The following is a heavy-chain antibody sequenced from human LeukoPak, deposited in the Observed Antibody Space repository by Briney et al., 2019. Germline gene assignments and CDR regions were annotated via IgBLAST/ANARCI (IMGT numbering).Heavy chain of an antibody. CDR1: GFTISSYY. CDR2: IYYSGST. V-gene: IGHV4-59*01. J-gene: IGHJ3*02. Sequence: PSETLSLTCTVSGFTISSYYWSWIRHPPGNGLEWIVNIYYSGSTNYNPSLKSRVTISVDTSKNQFFLKLSSVTAADTAVYYCASGTYDSSGAYAFDIWGQGTMVTVSS. D-gene: IGHD3-22*01. CDR3: ASGTYDSSGAYAFDI.